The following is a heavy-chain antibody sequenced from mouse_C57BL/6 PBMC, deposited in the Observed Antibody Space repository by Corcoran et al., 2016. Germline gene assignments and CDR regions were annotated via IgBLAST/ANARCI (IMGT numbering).Heavy chain of an antibody. CDR1: GYTFTDYY. J-gene: IGHJ2*01. CDR2: INPYNGGT. Sequence: EVQLQQSGPVLVKPGASVKMSCKASGYTFTDYYMNWVKQSHGKSLEWIGVINPYNGGTSYNQKFKGKATLTVDKSSRTAYMELNSVTSEYSAVYYCARGGYFDYWGQGTTLTVSS. V-gene: IGHV1-19*01. CDR3: ARGGYFDY.